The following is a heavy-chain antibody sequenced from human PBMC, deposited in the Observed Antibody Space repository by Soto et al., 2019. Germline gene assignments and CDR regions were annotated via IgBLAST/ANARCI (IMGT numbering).Heavy chain of an antibody. CDR3: AREGINNYNEYYFDS. CDR2: ISGSGNYT. J-gene: IGHJ4*02. Sequence: GGSLRLSCAASGFTFSTYSMNWVRQAPGEGLEWVSSISGSGNYTHYADFLRGRFTISRDNAKTSLYLQMNSLRAEDTAVYYCAREGINNYNEYYFDSWGQGTVVTVSS. D-gene: IGHD4-4*01. V-gene: IGHV3-21*01. CDR1: GFTFSTYS.